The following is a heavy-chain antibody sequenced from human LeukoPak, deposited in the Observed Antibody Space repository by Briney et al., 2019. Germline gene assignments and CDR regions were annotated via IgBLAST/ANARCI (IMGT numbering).Heavy chain of an antibody. J-gene: IGHJ4*02. Sequence: ASETLSLTCTVSGGSISSTSYYWGWIRQPPGKGLEWIGSFYYSGNTYYNPSLKSRVTMSIDTSKNQFSLKLTSVTAADTAVYYCARWIASAGTPHYFDYWGQGTLVTVSS. D-gene: IGHD6-13*01. CDR3: ARWIASAGTPHYFDY. V-gene: IGHV4-39*07. CDR2: FYYSGNT. CDR1: GGSISSTSYY.